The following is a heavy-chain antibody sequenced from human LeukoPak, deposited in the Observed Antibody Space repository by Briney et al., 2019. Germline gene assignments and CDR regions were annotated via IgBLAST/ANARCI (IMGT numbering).Heavy chain of an antibody. Sequence: ASVKVSCKASGYTFTSYGISWVRQAPGQGLEWMGWISAYNGNTNYAQKLQGRVTMTTDTSTSTAYMELSSLRSDDTAVYYCARAYYRRGSGSTTLYYFDYWGQGTLVTVSS. CDR3: ARAYYRRGSGSTTLYYFDY. D-gene: IGHD3-10*01. CDR2: ISAYNGNT. CDR1: GYTFTSYG. J-gene: IGHJ4*02. V-gene: IGHV1-18*01.